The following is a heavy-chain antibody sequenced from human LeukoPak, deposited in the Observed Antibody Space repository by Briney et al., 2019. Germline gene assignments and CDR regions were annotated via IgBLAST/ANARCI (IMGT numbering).Heavy chain of an antibody. D-gene: IGHD3-22*01. V-gene: IGHV3-11*01. CDR1: GFIFSDYY. J-gene: IGHJ4*02. CDR2: ISDSGSTI. Sequence: GGSLRLSCAASGFIFSDYYMTWIRQTPGKGLEWLSYISDSGSTINYADSVKGRLTISRDNAKKSLFLQMNSLRAEDTAVCYCAVYYDSSGSIDHWGQGTLVTVSS. CDR3: AVYYDSSGSIDH.